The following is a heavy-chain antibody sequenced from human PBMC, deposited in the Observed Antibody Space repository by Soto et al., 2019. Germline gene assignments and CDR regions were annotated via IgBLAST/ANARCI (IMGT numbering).Heavy chain of an antibody. Sequence: PSETLSLTCSVSDGSMSSRSYYWGWMRQPPGKGLEWIASISYIGSTYHNPSLKSRVTISIDMSKNQFSLNLRSVTAADTAVYYCARSHLNFDWFSFDPWGQGTLVTVSS. CDR1: DGSMSSRSYY. J-gene: IGHJ5*02. CDR2: ISYIGST. D-gene: IGHD3-9*01. V-gene: IGHV4-39*01. CDR3: ARSHLNFDWFSFDP.